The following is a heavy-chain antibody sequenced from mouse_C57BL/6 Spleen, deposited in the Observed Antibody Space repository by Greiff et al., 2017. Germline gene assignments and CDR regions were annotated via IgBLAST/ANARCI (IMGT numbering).Heavy chain of an antibody. J-gene: IGHJ3*01. CDR2: INPNNGGT. CDR1: GYTFTDYN. D-gene: IGHD2-5*01. V-gene: IGHV1-18*01. Sequence: VQLKQSGPELVKPGASVQIPCKASGYTFTDYNMDWVKQSHGKSLEWIGDINPNNGGTIYNQKFKGKATLTVDKSSSTAYMELRSLTSEDTAVYYCARSRSNPFAYWGQGTLVTVSA. CDR3: ARSRSNPFAY.